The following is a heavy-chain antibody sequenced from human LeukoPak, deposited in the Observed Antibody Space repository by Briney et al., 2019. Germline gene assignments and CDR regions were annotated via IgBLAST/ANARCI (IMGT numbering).Heavy chain of an antibody. D-gene: IGHD5-24*01. V-gene: IGHV5-51*01. CDR1: GYSFTSYW. Sequence: GASLQISCKGSGYSFTSYWIGWVRLMPGKGLEWMGIIYPGDSDTRYSPSFQGRVTISADKSISTAYLQWSSLKASDTAMYYCARCRDGHWNWFDPWGQGTPVTVSS. CDR2: IYPGDSDT. CDR3: ARCRDGHWNWFDP. J-gene: IGHJ5*02.